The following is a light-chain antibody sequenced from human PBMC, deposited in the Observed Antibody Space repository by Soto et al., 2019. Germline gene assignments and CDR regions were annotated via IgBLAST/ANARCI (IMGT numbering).Light chain of an antibody. J-gene: IGLJ2*01. CDR1: SSNIGAGYD. V-gene: IGLV1-40*01. Sequence: QYVLTQPPSVSGAPGQRVTISCTGSSSNIGAGYDVHWYQQLPGTAPKLLIYGNSNRPSGVPDRFSGSKSGTSASLAITGLQAEDAADYYCQSYDSSLRVVFGGGTKLTVL. CDR3: QSYDSSLRVV. CDR2: GNS.